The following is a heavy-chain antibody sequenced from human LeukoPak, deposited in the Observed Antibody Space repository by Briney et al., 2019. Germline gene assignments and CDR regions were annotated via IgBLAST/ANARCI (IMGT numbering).Heavy chain of an antibody. V-gene: IGHV3-30-3*01. D-gene: IGHD3-22*01. CDR1: GFTFSSYA. CDR2: ISYDGSNN. CDR3: ATLTMIVV. J-gene: IGHJ4*02. Sequence: GGSLRLSCAASGFTFSSYAMHWVRQAPGKGLEWVAVISYDGSNNYYADSVKGRFTISRDNSKNTLYLQMNSLRAEDTAVYYCATLTMIVVWGQGTLVTVSS.